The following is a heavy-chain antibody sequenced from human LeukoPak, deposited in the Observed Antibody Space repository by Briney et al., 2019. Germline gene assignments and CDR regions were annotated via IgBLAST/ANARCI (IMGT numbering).Heavy chain of an antibody. CDR3: ARAGSYDSSGYWDY. Sequence: GGSLRLSCAASGFTFSDYYMSWIRQAPGKGLEWVSYISSSGSTIYYADSVKGRFTISRDNAKKSLYLQMNSLRVEDTAVYYCARAGSYDSSGYWDYWGQGTLVTVSS. D-gene: IGHD3-22*01. CDR1: GFTFSDYY. J-gene: IGHJ4*02. CDR2: ISSSGSTI. V-gene: IGHV3-11*04.